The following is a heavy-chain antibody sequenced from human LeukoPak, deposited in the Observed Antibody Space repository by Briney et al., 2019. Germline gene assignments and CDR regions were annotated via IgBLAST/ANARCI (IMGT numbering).Heavy chain of an antibody. CDR2: IYYIGST. CDR1: GDSIRSYY. J-gene: IGHJ6*01. Sequence: PSQTLSLTCTVSGDSIRSYYWSWIRQPAGDGLEWNGFIYYIGSTNYNPSLKSRATISVDPSKNQFSLKLSSVTAADTAVYYCAITYYYGSGSYSNVGYYYGMDVWGQETTVTVSS. D-gene: IGHD3-10*01. V-gene: IGHV4-59*01. CDR3: AITYYYGSGSYSNVGYYYGMDV.